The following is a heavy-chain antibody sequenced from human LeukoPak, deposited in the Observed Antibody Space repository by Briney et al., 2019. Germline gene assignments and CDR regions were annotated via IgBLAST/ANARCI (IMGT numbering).Heavy chain of an antibody. D-gene: IGHD1-26*01. CDR1: GFTLSSYS. CDR3: ARADSGSYLPFDY. V-gene: IGHV3-21*01. CDR2: ISSSSSYI. J-gene: IGHJ4*02. Sequence: GGSLRLSCAASGFTLSSYSMNWVRQAPGKGLEWVSSISSSSSYIYYADSVKGRFTISRDNAKNSLYLQMNSLRAEDTAVYYCARADSGSYLPFDYWGQGTLVTVSS.